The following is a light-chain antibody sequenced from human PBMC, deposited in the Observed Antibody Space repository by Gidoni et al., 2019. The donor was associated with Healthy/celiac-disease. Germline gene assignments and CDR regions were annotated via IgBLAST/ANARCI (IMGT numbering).Light chain of an antibody. CDR2: GAS. Sequence: EIVLTQSPGTLSLSPGERATLSCRASQSVTSSQLAWYQQKPGQSPRFLIYGASARAPDTPDRFSGSGSGRDFPLTISRLEPEDFGVYYCHQYGSSPFTFGPGTKLDIK. CDR1: QSVTSSQ. V-gene: IGKV3-20*01. CDR3: HQYGSSPFT. J-gene: IGKJ3*01.